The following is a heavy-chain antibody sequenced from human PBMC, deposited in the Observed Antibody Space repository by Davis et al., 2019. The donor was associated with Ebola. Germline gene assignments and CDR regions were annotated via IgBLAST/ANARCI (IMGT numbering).Heavy chain of an antibody. J-gene: IGHJ6*02. D-gene: IGHD2-15*01. Sequence: GESLKISCAASGFTFSSYAMSWVRQAPGKGLEWVSTISGSGGSAYYADFVKGRFSISRDNSKNTLYVQMNSLRVEDTAIYYCAKGRLLYYYGMDVWGQGTTVTVSS. CDR3: AKGRLLYYYGMDV. CDR1: GFTFSSYA. V-gene: IGHV3-23*01. CDR2: ISGSGGSA.